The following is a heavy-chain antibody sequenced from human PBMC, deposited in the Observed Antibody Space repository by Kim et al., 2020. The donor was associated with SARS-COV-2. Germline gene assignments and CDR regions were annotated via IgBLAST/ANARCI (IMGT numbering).Heavy chain of an antibody. J-gene: IGHJ5*02. CDR2: ISSSSSTI. Sequence: GGSLRLSCAASGFTFSSYSMNWVRQAPGKGLEWVSYISSSSSTIYYADSVKGRFTISRDNAKNSLYLQMNSLRDEDTAVYYCARTRGVVPAAISGILNWFDPWGQGTLVTVSS. CDR1: GFTFSSYS. D-gene: IGHD2-2*01. CDR3: ARTRGVVPAAISGILNWFDP. V-gene: IGHV3-48*02.